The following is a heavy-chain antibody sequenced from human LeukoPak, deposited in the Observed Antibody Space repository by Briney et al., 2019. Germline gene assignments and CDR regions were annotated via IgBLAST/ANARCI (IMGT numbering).Heavy chain of an antibody. D-gene: IGHD6-19*01. Sequence: GGSLRLSCAASGFTFSSYWMHWVRQAPGEGLVWVSRINSDDSSTGYADSVKGRFTISRDNAKNTLYLQMNSLRAEDTAVYYCARAAGAVYSSGWYAWAYWGQGTLVTVSS. V-gene: IGHV3-74*01. J-gene: IGHJ4*02. CDR2: INSDDSST. CDR3: ARAAGAVYSSGWYAWAY. CDR1: GFTFSSYW.